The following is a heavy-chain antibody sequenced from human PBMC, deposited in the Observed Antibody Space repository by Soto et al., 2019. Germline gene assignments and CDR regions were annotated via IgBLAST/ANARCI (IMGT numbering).Heavy chain of an antibody. D-gene: IGHD3-22*01. Sequence: GGSLRLSCAASGFTFSSYAMHWVRQAPGKGLEWVAVISYDGSNKYYADSVKGRFTISRDNSKNTLYLQMNCLRAEDTAVYYCARIRHYYDSSGYYFKAYAFDIWGQGTMATVSS. CDR2: ISYDGSNK. J-gene: IGHJ3*02. CDR1: GFTFSSYA. V-gene: IGHV3-30-3*01. CDR3: ARIRHYYDSSGYYFKAYAFDI.